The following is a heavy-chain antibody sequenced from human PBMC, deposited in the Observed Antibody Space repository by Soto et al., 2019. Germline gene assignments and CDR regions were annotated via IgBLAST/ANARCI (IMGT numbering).Heavy chain of an antibody. J-gene: IGHJ4*02. D-gene: IGHD1-26*01. CDR3: ATEGGYPGSNFDGAY. CDR1: GFTFTKAY. V-gene: IGHV3-15*01. Sequence: EVQLVESGGGLVEPGGSIRLSCVASGFTFTKAYMTWVRQAPGKGLEWVGRIKGSHAGGTTDYATSVKGRSTISRDNSKNTLYLQMNRLKTEDTSVYYCATEGGYPGSNFDGAYWGQGELVTVSS. CDR2: IKGSHAGGTT.